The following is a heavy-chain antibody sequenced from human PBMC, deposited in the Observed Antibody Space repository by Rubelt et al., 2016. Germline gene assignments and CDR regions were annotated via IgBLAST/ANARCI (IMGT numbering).Heavy chain of an antibody. CDR3: LWSSQSYYFDY. D-gene: IGHD2-21*01. CDR2: IYSGGTT. J-gene: IGHJ4*02. CDR1: GFIVSSNY. V-gene: IGHV3-66*01. Sequence: EVQVVESGGGLVQPGGSLTLSCAASGFIVSSNYMSWVRQAPGKGPECVSVIYSGGTTYYADSVKGRFTTSRDNSKNTLYLQMNSLRAEDTAVYYCLWSSQSYYFDYWGQGTLVTVSS.